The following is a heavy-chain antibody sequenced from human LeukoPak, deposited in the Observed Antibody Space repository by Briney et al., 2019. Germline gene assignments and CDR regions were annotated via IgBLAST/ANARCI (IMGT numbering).Heavy chain of an antibody. CDR3: ARAPSEIGGYYPEYFRH. CDR1: GFTFSKYW. Sequence: GGSLRLSCAASGFTFSKYWMLWVRQAPGKGLESVSRINTDGTVTTYADSVKGRFTVSRDNADNTMFLQMNSERDEDTAVYYCARAPSEIGGYYPEYFRHWGQGTLVIVSS. V-gene: IGHV3-74*01. J-gene: IGHJ1*01. D-gene: IGHD3-22*01. CDR2: INTDGTVT.